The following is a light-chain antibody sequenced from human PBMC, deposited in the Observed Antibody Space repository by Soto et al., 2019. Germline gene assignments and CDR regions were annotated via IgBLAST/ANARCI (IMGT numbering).Light chain of an antibody. CDR3: QQYGSSPGT. CDR1: QSVSSN. J-gene: IGKJ1*01. V-gene: IGKV3-15*01. CDR2: GAS. Sequence: EILMTQSPATLSVSPGERATFSCRASQSVSSNLAWYQQKPGQAPRLLIYGASTRATGIPARFSGSGSGTEFTLTISRLEPEDFAVYYCQQYGSSPGTFGQGTKVDI.